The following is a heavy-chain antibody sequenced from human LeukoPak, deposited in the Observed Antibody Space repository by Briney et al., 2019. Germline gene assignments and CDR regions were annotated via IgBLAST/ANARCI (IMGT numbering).Heavy chain of an antibody. D-gene: IGHD6-13*01. V-gene: IGHV4-59*01. Sequence: SETLSLTCTVSGASISSYYWTWIRQPPGKGLEWIGYIYYSGSTNYNPSLKSRVTISLDTSKNQFSLKLSSVTAADTAIYYCAREKGGAAAVDYWGQGTLVTVSS. CDR3: AREKGGAAAVDY. CDR2: IYYSGST. J-gene: IGHJ4*02. CDR1: GASISSYY.